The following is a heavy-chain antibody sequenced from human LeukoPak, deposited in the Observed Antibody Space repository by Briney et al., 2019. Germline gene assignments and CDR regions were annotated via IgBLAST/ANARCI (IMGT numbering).Heavy chain of an antibody. CDR1: GFTFSNYG. V-gene: IGHV3-30*02. CDR2: IRYDGNDK. J-gene: IGHJ4*02. D-gene: IGHD5-18*01. CDR3: RAVFGQTAMLDY. Sequence: GGSLRLSCSASGFTFSNYGMHWVRQAPGKGLEWVAFIRYDGNDKYYADSVKGRFTISRDNSKNTLYLQMNSLRAEDTAVYYCRAVFGQTAMLDYWGQGTLSPSPQ.